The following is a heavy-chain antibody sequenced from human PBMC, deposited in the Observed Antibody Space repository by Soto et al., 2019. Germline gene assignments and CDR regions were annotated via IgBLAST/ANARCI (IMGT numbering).Heavy chain of an antibody. Sequence: PSETLSLTCTVSGGSTSRDYWSWIRQPAGEGLEWIGRMSISGSTNYNPSLRSRITMSLDTSNNQISLTLRPVTAADTAVYYCARNLGSYYDFWGPGTLVTVSS. CDR2: MSISGST. CDR3: ARNLGSYYDF. J-gene: IGHJ4*02. CDR1: GGSTSRDY. V-gene: IGHV4-4*07. D-gene: IGHD1-26*01.